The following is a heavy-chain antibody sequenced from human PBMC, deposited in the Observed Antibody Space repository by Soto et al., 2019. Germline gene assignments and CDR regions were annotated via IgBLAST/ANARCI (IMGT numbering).Heavy chain of an antibody. Sequence: GSLRLSCAASGFTVSNNYMTWDRQAPGKGLEWVSFIYSSGSTYYADSVKGRFTISRDNFKNTLYLQMNSLRAEDTAVYYCARGYSYTQPVFDYWGLGTLVTVSS. J-gene: IGHJ4*02. CDR3: ARGYSYTQPVFDY. V-gene: IGHV3-53*01. CDR1: GFTVSNNY. CDR2: IYSSGST. D-gene: IGHD5-18*01.